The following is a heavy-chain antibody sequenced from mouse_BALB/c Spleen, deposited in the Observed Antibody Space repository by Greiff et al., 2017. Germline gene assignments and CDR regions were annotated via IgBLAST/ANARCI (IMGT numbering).Heavy chain of an antibody. J-gene: IGHJ3*01. Sequence: VQLQQSGAELARPGASVKLSCKASGYTFTSYWMQWVKQRPGQGLEWIGAIYPGDGDTRYTQKFKGKATLTADKSSSTAYMQLSSLASEDSAVYYCATTFFAYWGQGTLVTVSA. CDR2: IYPGDGDT. CDR3: ATTFFAY. V-gene: IGHV1-87*01. CDR1: GYTFTSYW.